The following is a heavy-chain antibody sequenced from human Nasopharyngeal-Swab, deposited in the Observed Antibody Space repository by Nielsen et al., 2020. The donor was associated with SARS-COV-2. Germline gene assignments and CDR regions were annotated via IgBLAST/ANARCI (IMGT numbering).Heavy chain of an antibody. CDR2: INPSGGST. Sequence: ASVKVSCKASGGTFTSYYMHWVRQAPGQGLEWMGIINPSGGSTSYAQKFQGRVTMTRDTSTSTVYMELSSLRSEDTAVYYCARALRRITIFGVARDGMDVWGQGTTVTVSS. J-gene: IGHJ6*02. V-gene: IGHV1-46*01. D-gene: IGHD3-3*01. CDR1: GGTFTSYY. CDR3: ARALRRITIFGVARDGMDV.